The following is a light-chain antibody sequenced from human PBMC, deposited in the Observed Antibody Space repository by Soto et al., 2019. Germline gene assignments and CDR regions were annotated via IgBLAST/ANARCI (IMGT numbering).Light chain of an antibody. CDR2: EVS. Sequence: QSVLTQPASVSGSPGQSITISCTGTSSDVGGYNYVSWYQHHPGKAPKLILYEVSNRPSGVSNRFSGSKSGNTASLTLSGLQAEDEADYYCAVYTTSSTYVFGSGTKVTVL. V-gene: IGLV2-14*01. J-gene: IGLJ1*01. CDR1: SSDVGGYNY. CDR3: AVYTTSSTYV.